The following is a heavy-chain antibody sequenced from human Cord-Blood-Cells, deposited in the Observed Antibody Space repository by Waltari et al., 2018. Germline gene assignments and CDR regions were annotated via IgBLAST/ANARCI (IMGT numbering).Heavy chain of an antibody. V-gene: IGHV3-21*05. D-gene: IGHD6-13*01. J-gene: IGHJ2*01. CDR3: ARDTGPYSSSWYIWYFDL. Sequence: EVQLVGSGGGLVKPGGSLRLSCAAYGFTFSRYTMDVVRQAPGKGLGWVAFIHCSSSFIYQALVGEGRFHISRNNAKNSLYLQMNSLRPVDTALYYCARDTGPYSSSWYIWYFDLWGRGTLVTVSS. CDR2: IHCSSSFI. CDR1: GFTFSRYT.